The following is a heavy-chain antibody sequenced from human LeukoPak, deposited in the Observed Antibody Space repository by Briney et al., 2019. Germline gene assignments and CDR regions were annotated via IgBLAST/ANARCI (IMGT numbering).Heavy chain of an antibody. CDR3: ARDPNPDSSGYYS. V-gene: IGHV3-48*03. CDR2: ISSSGSTI. CDR1: GFTFSSYE. J-gene: IGHJ4*02. Sequence: GGSLRLSCAASGFTFSSYEMNWVRQAPGKGLEWVSYISSSGSTIYYADSVKGRFTISRDNAKNSLYLQMNSLRAEDTAAYYCARDPNPDSSGYYSWGQGTLVTVSS. D-gene: IGHD3-22*01.